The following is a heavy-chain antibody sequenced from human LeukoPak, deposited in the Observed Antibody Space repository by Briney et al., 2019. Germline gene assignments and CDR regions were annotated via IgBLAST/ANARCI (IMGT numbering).Heavy chain of an antibody. CDR1: GGSINSYY. J-gene: IGHJ4*02. CDR2: IYSSGST. V-gene: IGHV4-4*07. CDR3: ARGGKATVVTM. D-gene: IGHD4-23*01. Sequence: PSETLSLTCTVSGGSINSYYWSWIRQPAGKGLEWIGRIYSSGSTNYNPSLKSQVSLSVDTSKNHFSLKLTSVTAADAAVYYCARGGKATVVTMWGQGILVTVSS.